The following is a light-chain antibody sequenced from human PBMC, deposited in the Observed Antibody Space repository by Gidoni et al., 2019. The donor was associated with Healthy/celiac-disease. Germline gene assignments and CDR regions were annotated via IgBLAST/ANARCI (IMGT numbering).Light chain of an antibody. CDR1: QSVSRNY. Sequence: DIVLTQSPGTLSLSPGERATLACKASQSVSRNYFGGYQQTPGQAPRLLIFGASSRATGIPDRFSGSGSGTDFTLTISRLEPEDFAVYYCQQYGSSPYTFGQGTKLEIK. V-gene: IGKV3-20*01. J-gene: IGKJ2*01. CDR2: GAS. CDR3: QQYGSSPYT.